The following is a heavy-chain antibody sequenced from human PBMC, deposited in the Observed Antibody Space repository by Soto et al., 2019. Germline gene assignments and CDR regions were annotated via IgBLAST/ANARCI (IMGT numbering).Heavy chain of an antibody. CDR2: INPNDGST. D-gene: IGHD5-12*01. Sequence: ASVKVSCKASGYTFTSYYMHWVRQAPGQGLEWMGRINPNDGSTKYAQKFQGRVTMTRDTSTSTMYMELSRLRSEDTAVYYCARAQWLRWFDPWGQGTLVTVS. J-gene: IGHJ5*02. CDR3: ARAQWLRWFDP. CDR1: GYTFTSYY. V-gene: IGHV1-46*01.